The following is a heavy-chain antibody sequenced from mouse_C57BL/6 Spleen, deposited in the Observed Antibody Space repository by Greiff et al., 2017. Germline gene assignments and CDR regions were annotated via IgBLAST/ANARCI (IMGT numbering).Heavy chain of an antibody. D-gene: IGHD4-1*01. CDR1: GYAFSSSW. V-gene: IGHV1-82*01. CDR3: ARGGTGTNDY. J-gene: IGHJ2*01. Sequence: QVQLQQSGPELVKPGASVKISCKASGYAFSSSWMNWVKQRPGKGLEWIGRIYPGDGDTNYNGKFKGKATLTADKSSSTAYMQLSSLTSEDSAVXYWARGGTGTNDYWGQGTTLTVSS. CDR2: IYPGDGDT.